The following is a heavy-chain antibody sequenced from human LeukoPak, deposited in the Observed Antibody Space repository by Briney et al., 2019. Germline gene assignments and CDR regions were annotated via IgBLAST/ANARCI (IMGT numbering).Heavy chain of an antibody. CDR1: GFTFSSYA. D-gene: IGHD4-17*01. J-gene: IGHJ5*02. V-gene: IGHV3-23*01. CDR2: ISGSGGST. CDR3: AKDLVYGDYYYENWFDP. Sequence: GGSLRLSCAASGFTFSSYAMSWVRQAPGKGLEWVSAISGSGGSTYYADSVKGRFTISRDNSKNTLYLQMNSLRAEDTAVYYCAKDLVYGDYYYENWFDPWGQGTLVTVSS.